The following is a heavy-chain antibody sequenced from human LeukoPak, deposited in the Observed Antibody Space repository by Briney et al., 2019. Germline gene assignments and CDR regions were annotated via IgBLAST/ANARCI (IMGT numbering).Heavy chain of an antibody. J-gene: IGHJ3*02. Sequence: SETLSLTCTVSGGSISSGDYPWSWIRQPPGKGLEWIGSIYHSGSTYYNPSLKSRATISVDTSKNQFSLKLSSVTAADTAVYYCARALPDAFDIWGQGTMVTVSS. CDR3: ARALPDAFDI. CDR2: IYHSGST. V-gene: IGHV4-39*07. CDR1: GGSISSGDYP.